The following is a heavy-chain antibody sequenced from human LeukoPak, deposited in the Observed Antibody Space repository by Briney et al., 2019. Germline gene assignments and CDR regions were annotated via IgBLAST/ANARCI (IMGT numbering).Heavy chain of an antibody. D-gene: IGHD3-10*01. CDR3: ARSSGSYAIDY. Sequence: SETLSLTCAVYGGPFSGYSWSWIRQPPGKGLEWIGEIYHSGSTNYNPSLKSRVTISLDTSKNQFSLKLSSVTAADTAVYYCARSSGSYAIDYWGQGTLVSVSS. CDR2: IYHSGST. CDR1: GGPFSGYS. J-gene: IGHJ4*02. V-gene: IGHV4-34*01.